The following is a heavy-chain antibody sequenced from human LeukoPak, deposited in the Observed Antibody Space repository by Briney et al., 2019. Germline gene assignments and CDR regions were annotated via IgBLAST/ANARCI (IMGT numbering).Heavy chain of an antibody. V-gene: IGHV4-34*01. J-gene: IGHJ5*02. Sequence: SETLSLTCAVYGGSFSGYYWSWIRQPPGKGLEWIGEINHSGSTNYNPSLKSRVNISVDTSKNQFSLKLSSVTAADTAVYYCARGRVGWFDPWGQGTLVTVSS. CDR1: GGSFSGYY. CDR3: ARGRVGWFDP. CDR2: INHSGST.